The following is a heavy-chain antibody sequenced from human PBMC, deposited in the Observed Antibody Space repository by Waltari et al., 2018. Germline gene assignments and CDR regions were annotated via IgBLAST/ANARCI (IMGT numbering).Heavy chain of an antibody. D-gene: IGHD3-10*01. CDR2: VSEDGQTS. CDR3: AKGIRATATYFYMDV. V-gene: IGHV3-23*04. CDR1: GFTFSTYA. J-gene: IGHJ6*03. Sequence: EARLEESGGGLEQPGKSLRLSCSASGFTFSTYAMTWVRQAPGKGLVWVSSVSEDGQTSFYADAVKGRCIISRDNSKSTLFLNLNSLRGDDTARYYCAKGIRATATYFYMDVWGKGTTVTVSS.